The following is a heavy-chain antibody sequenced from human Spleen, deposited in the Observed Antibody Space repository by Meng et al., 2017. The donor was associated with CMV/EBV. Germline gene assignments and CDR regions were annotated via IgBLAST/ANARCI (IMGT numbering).Heavy chain of an antibody. CDR2: INSDGSST. CDR3: ARGGITGTTR. D-gene: IGHD1-7*01. J-gene: IGHJ4*02. V-gene: IGHV3-74*01. CDR1: GFTFSRHD. Sequence: GESLKISCAVSGFTFSRHDMHWVRQAPGRGLVWVSRINSDGSSTSYADSVKDRFTNSRDNAKNTMYLQMNSLRAEDTAVYYCARGGITGTTRRGQGTLVTVSS.